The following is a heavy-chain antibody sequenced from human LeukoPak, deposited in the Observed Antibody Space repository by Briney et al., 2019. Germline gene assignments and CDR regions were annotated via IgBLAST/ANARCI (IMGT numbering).Heavy chain of an antibody. J-gene: IGHJ4*02. CDR1: GFTFSSYG. Sequence: GGPLRLSCAASGFTFSSYGMHWVRQAPGKGLEWVAFIWYDGSNKYYADSVKGRFTISRDNSKNTLYLQMNSLRAEDTAVYYCAKDRRRYCSGGSCYSGALDYWGQGTLVTVSS. V-gene: IGHV3-30*02. D-gene: IGHD2-15*01. CDR3: AKDRRRYCSGGSCYSGALDY. CDR2: IWYDGSNK.